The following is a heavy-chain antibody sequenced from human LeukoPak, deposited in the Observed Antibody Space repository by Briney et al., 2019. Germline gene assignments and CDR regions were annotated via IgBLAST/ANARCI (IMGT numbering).Heavy chain of an antibody. Sequence: PGGSLRLSCTASGFTFGDYAMSWVRQAPGKGLEWVGFIRSKAYGGTTEYAASVKGRFTISRDDSKSIAYLQMNSLKTEDTAVYYCTRDKRAARPGDSFDYWGQGTLVTVSS. CDR3: TRDKRAARPGDSFDY. D-gene: IGHD6-6*01. J-gene: IGHJ4*02. V-gene: IGHV3-49*04. CDR1: GFTFGDYA. CDR2: IRSKAYGGTT.